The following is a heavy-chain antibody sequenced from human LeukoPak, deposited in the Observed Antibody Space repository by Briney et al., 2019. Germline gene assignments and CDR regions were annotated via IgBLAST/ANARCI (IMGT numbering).Heavy chain of an antibody. V-gene: IGHV3-21*01. Sequence: GGSLRLSCAASGFTFDDYAMHWVRQAPGKGLEWVSSISSSSSYIYYADSVKGRFTISRDNAKNSLYLQMNSLRAEDTAVYYCAREARYYYDSSGYPVDYWGQGTLVTVSS. CDR3: AREARYYYDSSGYPVDY. D-gene: IGHD3-22*01. CDR1: GFTFDDYA. J-gene: IGHJ4*02. CDR2: ISSSSSYI.